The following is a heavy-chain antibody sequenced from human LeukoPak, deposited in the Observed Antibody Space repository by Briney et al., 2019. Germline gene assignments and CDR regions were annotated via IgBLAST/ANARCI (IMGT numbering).Heavy chain of an antibody. CDR1: GGSISSSSYY. D-gene: IGHD6-13*01. J-gene: IGHJ4*02. V-gene: IGHV4-39*07. Sequence: SETLSLTCTVSGGSISSSSYYWGWIRQPPGKGLEWIGSIYYSGSTYYNPFLKSRVTISVDTSKNQFSLKLSSVTAADTAVYYCARVRVAAGSFDYWGQGTLVTVSS. CDR2: IYYSGST. CDR3: ARVRVAAGSFDY.